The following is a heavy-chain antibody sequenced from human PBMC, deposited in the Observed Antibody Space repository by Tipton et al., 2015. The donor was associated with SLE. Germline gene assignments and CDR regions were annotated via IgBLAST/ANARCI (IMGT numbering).Heavy chain of an antibody. CDR2: IIPIFGTA. Sequence: QVQLVQSGAEVKKPGSSVKVSCKASGGTFSSYAINWVRQAPGQGLEWMGGIIPIFGTANYAQKFQGRVTITTDESTSTAYMEAYMELTSLRSDDTAVYYCARTFLSSNYYHSPPDYWGQGTQVTVSS. J-gene: IGHJ4*02. D-gene: IGHD6-13*01. CDR3: ARTFLSSNYYHSPPDY. V-gene: IGHV1-69*01. CDR1: GGTFSSYA.